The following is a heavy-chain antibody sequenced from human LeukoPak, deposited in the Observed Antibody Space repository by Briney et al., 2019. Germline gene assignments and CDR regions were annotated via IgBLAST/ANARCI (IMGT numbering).Heavy chain of an antibody. CDR3: AKGTGYSSGWTAY. Sequence: PGGSLRLSCVASGFSFSTYAMSWVRQARGKGLEWVSAISGSGDSTYYADTVKGRFTISRDNSKNTIYLQLNSLRAEDTALYYCAKGTGYSSGWTAYWGQGTLVTVSS. CDR2: ISGSGDST. J-gene: IGHJ4*02. CDR1: GFSFSTYA. D-gene: IGHD6-19*01. V-gene: IGHV3-23*01.